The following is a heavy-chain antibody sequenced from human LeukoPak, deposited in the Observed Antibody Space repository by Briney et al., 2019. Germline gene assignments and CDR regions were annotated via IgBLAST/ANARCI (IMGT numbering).Heavy chain of an antibody. CDR3: TRDRAGTQSWVEFDL. CDR2: IYTSGST. CDR1: GFSVSSTY. Sequence: PGGSLRLTCAASGFSVSSTYMSWVRQAPGKGLEWVSLIYTSGSTFYADSVMGRFTISRDNSKNTLFLQMNSLRAEDSAVYYCTRDRAGTQSWVEFDLWGQGILVTVSS. J-gene: IGHJ5*02. D-gene: IGHD3-10*01. V-gene: IGHV3-66*03.